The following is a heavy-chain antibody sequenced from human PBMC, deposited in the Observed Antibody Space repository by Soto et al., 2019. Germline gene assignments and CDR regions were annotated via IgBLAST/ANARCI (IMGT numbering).Heavy chain of an antibody. CDR2: ISAYNGNT. CDR1: GYTFTSYG. J-gene: IGHJ3*02. Sequence: ASVKVSCKASGYTFTSYGISWVRQAPGQGLEWMGWISAYNGNTNYAQKLQGRVTMTTDTSTSTAYMELRSLRSDDTAVYYCVRGGVRITIFGVVPGADAFDIWGQGTMVTVSS. CDR3: VRGGVRITIFGVVPGADAFDI. V-gene: IGHV1-18*04. D-gene: IGHD3-3*01.